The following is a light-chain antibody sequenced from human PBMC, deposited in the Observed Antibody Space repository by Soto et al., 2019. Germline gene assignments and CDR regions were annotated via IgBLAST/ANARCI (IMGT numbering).Light chain of an antibody. V-gene: IGKV1-9*01. J-gene: IGKJ4*01. CDR3: QQTESYPST. CDR2: AAS. CDR1: QDISSF. Sequence: IQLTQSPSSLSASVGDTFTITCRASQDISSFLAWYQQKPGKAPKLLIFAASTLQSGVPSRFSGSGSGTDFTLTISSLQPEDFATYYCQQTESYPSTFGGGTKVDIK.